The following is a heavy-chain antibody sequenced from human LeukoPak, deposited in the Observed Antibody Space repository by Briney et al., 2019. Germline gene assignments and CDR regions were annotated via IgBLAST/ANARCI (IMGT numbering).Heavy chain of an antibody. V-gene: IGHV3-23*01. D-gene: IGHD2-8*02. Sequence: GGSLRLSCAASGFAFSSHATSWVRQPPGKGLEWVSGISSSGGSTFYADSVKGRFTISRDNSKTTLYLQMNSLRAEDTAVYYCAKDGGSWSPYYFDYWGQGTLVTVSS. J-gene: IGHJ4*02. CDR2: ISSSGGST. CDR1: GFAFSSHA. CDR3: AKDGGSWSPYYFDY.